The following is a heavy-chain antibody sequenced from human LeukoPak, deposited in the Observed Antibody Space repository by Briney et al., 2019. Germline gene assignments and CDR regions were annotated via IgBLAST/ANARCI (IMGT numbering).Heavy chain of an antibody. V-gene: IGHV3-48*01. Sequence: GGSLRLSCAASGFIFSSHSMNWVRQAPGEGLEWISYISGSGSSIYYADSVKGRFTISRDKSKNTLSLQMNGLRVEDTAVYYCAKVMPPGRIRFYSYYMDVWGKGTTVTVS. CDR2: ISGSGSSI. J-gene: IGHJ6*03. CDR1: GFIFSSHS. CDR3: AKVMPPGRIRFYSYYMDV. D-gene: IGHD2-15*01.